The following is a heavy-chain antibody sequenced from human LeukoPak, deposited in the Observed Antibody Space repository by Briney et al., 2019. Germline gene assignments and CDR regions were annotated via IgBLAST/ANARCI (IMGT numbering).Heavy chain of an antibody. J-gene: IGHJ4*02. CDR3: ARGTSSSWYRWFDY. Sequence: SSETLSLTCTVSGGSISSSSYYWGWIRQPPGKGLEWIGSIYYSGSTYYNPSLKSRVTISVDTSKNQFSLKLSSVTAADTAVYYCARGTSSSWYRWFDYWGQGTVVTVSS. V-gene: IGHV4-39*01. D-gene: IGHD6-13*01. CDR1: GGSISSSSYY. CDR2: IYYSGST.